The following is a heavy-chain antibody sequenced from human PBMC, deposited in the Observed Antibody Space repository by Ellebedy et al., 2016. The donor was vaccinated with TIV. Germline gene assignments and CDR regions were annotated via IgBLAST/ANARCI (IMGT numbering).Heavy chain of an antibody. CDR2: MFTGDSDT. J-gene: IGHJ3*01. D-gene: IGHD4-11*01. CDR3: ARVTTDAFNV. V-gene: IGHV5-51*01. CDR1: GYSFTSYW. Sequence: ASVKVSCKGSGYSFTSYWISWVRQMPGKGLEWMGVMFTGDSDTRYSPSFEGQVTMSADRSLSTAFLHWSSLKASDTAMYYCARVTTDAFNVWGQGTMVTVSS.